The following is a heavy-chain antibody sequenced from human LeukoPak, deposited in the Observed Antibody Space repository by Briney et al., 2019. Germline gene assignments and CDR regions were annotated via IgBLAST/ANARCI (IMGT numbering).Heavy chain of an antibody. CDR1: GGSISSSSYY. J-gene: IGHJ4*02. D-gene: IGHD5-24*01. CDR3: ARHGEMATMSDYFDY. Sequence: SETLSLTCTVSGGSISSSSYYWGWIRQPPGKGLEWIGRIYYSGSTYYNPSLKSRVTISVDPSKNQFSLKLSSVTAADTAVYYCARHGEMATMSDYFDYWGQGTLVTVSS. CDR2: IYYSGST. V-gene: IGHV4-39*01.